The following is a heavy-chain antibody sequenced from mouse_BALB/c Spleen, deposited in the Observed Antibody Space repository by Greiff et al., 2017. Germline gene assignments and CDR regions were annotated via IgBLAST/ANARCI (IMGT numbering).Heavy chain of an antibody. D-gene: IGHD2-3*01. CDR1: GFSLTSYG. CDR3: ARRDGYYVRGGMDY. Sequence: QVQLQQSGPGLVQPSQSLSITCTVSGFSLTSYGVPWVRQSPGKGLEWLGVIWSGGSTDYNAAFISRLSISKDNSKSQVFFTMNSLQANDTAIYYCARRDGYYVRGGMDYGGQGTSVTVSS. V-gene: IGHV2-2*02. CDR2: IWSGGST. J-gene: IGHJ4*01.